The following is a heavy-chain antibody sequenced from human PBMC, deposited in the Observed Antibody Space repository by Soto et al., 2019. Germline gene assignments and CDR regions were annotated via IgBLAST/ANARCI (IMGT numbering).Heavy chain of an antibody. Sequence: SETLSLTCTVSGGSISSGGYYWSWIRQHPGKGLEWIRYIYYSGSTYYNPSLKSRVTISVDTSKNQFSLKLSSVTAADTAVYYCARAAVVVPAPVQPGPYYYGMDVWGQGTTVTVSS. V-gene: IGHV4-31*03. CDR3: ARAAVVVPAPVQPGPYYYGMDV. D-gene: IGHD2-2*01. CDR2: IYYSGST. J-gene: IGHJ6*02. CDR1: GGSISSGGYY.